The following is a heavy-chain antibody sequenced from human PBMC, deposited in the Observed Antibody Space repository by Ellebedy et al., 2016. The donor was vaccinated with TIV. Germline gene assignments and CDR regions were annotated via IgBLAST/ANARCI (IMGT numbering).Heavy chain of an antibody. CDR1: ELTVTSNF. D-gene: IGHD3-10*01. Sequence: GGSLRLSCAASELTVTSNFMSWVRQAPGKGLAWVSTIAIDSTTYYADSVKGRFTISRDNSKNPLTIQMNSLRAEDTAVYYCARETYNDVDLKLWGIFDIWGQGTMVTVSS. CDR3: ARETYNDVDLKLWGIFDI. V-gene: IGHV3-66*01. J-gene: IGHJ3*02. CDR2: IAIDSTT.